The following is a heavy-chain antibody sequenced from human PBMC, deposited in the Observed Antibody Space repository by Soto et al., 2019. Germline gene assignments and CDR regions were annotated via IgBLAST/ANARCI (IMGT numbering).Heavy chain of an antibody. D-gene: IGHD5-18*01. J-gene: IGHJ4*02. CDR2: IIPIFGTA. CDR1: GVTFSSYA. CDR3: ARVGGIQLMENDPSGY. V-gene: IGHV1-69*01. Sequence: QVQLVQSGAEVKKPGSSVKVSCKASGVTFSSYAISWVRQAPGQGLEWMGGIIPIFGTANYAQKFQGRVTITADESTITADRELSSLRSEDTAVYYCARVGGIQLMENDPSGYWGQGTLVTVSS.